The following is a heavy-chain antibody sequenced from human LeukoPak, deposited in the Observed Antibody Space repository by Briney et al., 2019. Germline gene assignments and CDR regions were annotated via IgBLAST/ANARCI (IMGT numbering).Heavy chain of an antibody. Sequence: PSETLSLTCTVSGGSISSYYWSWIRQPPGKGLEWIGYIYYSGSTNYNPSLKSRVTISVDTSKNQFSLKLSSVTAADTAVYYCAREAVAHSLGYWGQGTLVTVSS. CDR2: IYYSGST. CDR1: GGSISSYY. D-gene: IGHD6-19*01. V-gene: IGHV4-59*12. J-gene: IGHJ4*02. CDR3: AREAVAHSLGY.